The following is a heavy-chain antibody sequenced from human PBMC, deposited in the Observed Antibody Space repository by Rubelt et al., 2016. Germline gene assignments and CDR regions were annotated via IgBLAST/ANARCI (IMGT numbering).Heavy chain of an antibody. V-gene: IGHV4-31*03. D-gene: IGHD4-23*01. J-gene: IGHJ4*02. CDR1: GGSISSGGYY. Sequence: QVQLQESGPGLVKPSQTLSLTCTVSGGSISSGGYYWSWIRQHPGKGLEWIGYIYYSGSTYYNPSLKSRFTRSVETSKNQFSLKLRSVTAADTAVYYCAREGEGWELDYWGQGTLVTVSS. CDR3: AREGEGWELDY. CDR2: IYYSGST.